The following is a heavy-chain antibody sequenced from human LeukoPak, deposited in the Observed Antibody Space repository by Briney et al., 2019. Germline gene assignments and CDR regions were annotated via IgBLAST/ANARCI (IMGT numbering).Heavy chain of an antibody. CDR2: ISYDVSNE. CDR1: GFTFSSYA. J-gene: IGHJ4*02. CDR3: ARERTPRYYYDSSGYYFDY. Sequence: QPGRSLRLSCAASGFTFSSYAMRSVRQAPGKGLEWVAVISYDVSNEYYAESVKGRFTISRDNSKKTPYLQMNSLRAEDTAVYYCARERTPRYYYDSSGYYFDYWGQGTLVTVSS. V-gene: IGHV3-30*04. D-gene: IGHD3-22*01.